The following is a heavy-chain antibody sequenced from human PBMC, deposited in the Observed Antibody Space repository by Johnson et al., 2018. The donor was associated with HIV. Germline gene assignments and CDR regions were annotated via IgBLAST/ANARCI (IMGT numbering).Heavy chain of an antibody. D-gene: IGHD1-26*01. J-gene: IGHJ3*02. CDR3: SRDPPYSGSTAAFDI. Sequence: QVQVVESGGGLVQPGGSLRLSCAASGFTVSSNYMSWVRQAPGKGLEWVAVMWYDGSNKYYADSVKGRFTISRDNSKNTLYLQMNSLRAEDTAVYYCSRDPPYSGSTAAFDIWGQGTMVTVSS. CDR1: GFTVSSNY. CDR2: MWYDGSNK. V-gene: IGHV3-33*08.